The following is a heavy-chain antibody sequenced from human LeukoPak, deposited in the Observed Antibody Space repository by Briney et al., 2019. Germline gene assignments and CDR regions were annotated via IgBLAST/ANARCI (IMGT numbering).Heavy chain of an antibody. J-gene: IGHJ4*02. Sequence: GGSLRLSCAASGFTFSNYAMNCVRQAPGNGLEWVSTINDSGGSTYYADSVKGRFTISRDNSKNTLYLQMNSLRAEDTAVYYCAKGPTRNYYGSGSQFDYWGQGTLVTVSS. CDR3: AKGPTRNYYGSGSQFDY. CDR1: GFTFSNYA. V-gene: IGHV3-23*01. CDR2: INDSGGST. D-gene: IGHD3-10*01.